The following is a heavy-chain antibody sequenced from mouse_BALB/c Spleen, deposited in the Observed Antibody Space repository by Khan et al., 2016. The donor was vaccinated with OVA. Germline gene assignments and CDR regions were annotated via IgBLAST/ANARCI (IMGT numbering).Heavy chain of an antibody. Sequence: QIQLVQSGPELKKPGETVKISCKASGYTFTNYGMYWVKQAPGKGLKWMGWINTYTGEPTYADDFKGRFAFSLETSASTVYLQINNLKNEDTAKXVCARMKPYGYFDLWGAGTTVTVSS. CDR2: INTYTGEP. V-gene: IGHV9-3-1*01. J-gene: IGHJ1*01. CDR3: ARMKPYGYFDL. CDR1: GYTFTNYG.